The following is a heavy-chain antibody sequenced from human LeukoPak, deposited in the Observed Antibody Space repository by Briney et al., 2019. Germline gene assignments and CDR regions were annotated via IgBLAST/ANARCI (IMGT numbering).Heavy chain of an antibody. CDR3: AARVDTAMPFDY. CDR2: INHSGST. Sequence: SETLSLTCAVYGGSFSGYYWSWIRQPPGKGLEWIGEINHSGSTNYNPSLKSRVTISVDTSKNQFSLKLSSVTAADTAVYYCAARVDTAMPFDYWGQGTLVTVSS. J-gene: IGHJ4*02. V-gene: IGHV4-34*01. CDR1: GGSFSGYY. D-gene: IGHD5-18*01.